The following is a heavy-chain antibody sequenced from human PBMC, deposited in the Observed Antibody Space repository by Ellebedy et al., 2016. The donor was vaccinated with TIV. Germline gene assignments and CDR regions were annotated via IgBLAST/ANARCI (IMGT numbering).Heavy chain of an antibody. D-gene: IGHD3-10*01. V-gene: IGHV4-59*01. CDR3: ARGIYYGPGSYYQGQSNWFDP. Sequence: PSETLSLTCAVSGSSISSYYWTWIRQPPGRGLEWIGYIYYSGSTNYNPSLKSRVTISLDTSKSQFSLELTSVTAADTAVYYCARGIYYGPGSYYQGQSNWFDPWGQGTLVTVSS. CDR2: IYYSGST. J-gene: IGHJ5*02. CDR1: GSSISSYY.